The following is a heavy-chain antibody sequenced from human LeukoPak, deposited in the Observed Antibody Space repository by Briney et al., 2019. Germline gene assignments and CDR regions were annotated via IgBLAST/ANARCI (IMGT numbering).Heavy chain of an antibody. J-gene: IGHJ4*02. D-gene: IGHD2-21*02. CDR3: ARAAYCGGDCHYNFDY. CDR2: IWYDGSNG. V-gene: IGHV3-33*01. Sequence: SGGSLRLSCAASGFTFSNYGMHWVRQAPGKGLEWVAVIWYDGSNGYYADSVKGRFTISRDNSKNTLYLQMNSLRDEDTALYYCARAAYCGGDCHYNFDYWGQGTLVTVSS. CDR1: GFTFSNYG.